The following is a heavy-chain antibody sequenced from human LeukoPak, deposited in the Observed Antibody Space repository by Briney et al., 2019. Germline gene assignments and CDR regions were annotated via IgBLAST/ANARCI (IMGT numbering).Heavy chain of an antibody. D-gene: IGHD6-13*01. J-gene: IGHJ4*02. CDR2: ISGSGGST. CDR3: AKGKKGQQLVRTSDY. CDR1: GFTFDDYA. Sequence: PGGSLRLSCAASGFTFDDYAMHWVRQAPGKGLEWVSAISGSGGSTYYADSVKGRFTISRDNSKNTLYLQMNSLRAEDTAVYYCAKGKKGQQLVRTSDYWGQGTLVTVSS. V-gene: IGHV3-23*01.